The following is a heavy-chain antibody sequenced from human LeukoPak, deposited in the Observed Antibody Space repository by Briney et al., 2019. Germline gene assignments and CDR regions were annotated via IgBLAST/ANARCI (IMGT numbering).Heavy chain of an antibody. CDR3: ARDLGSGYDFDY. J-gene: IGHJ4*02. V-gene: IGHV3-21*01. Sequence: GGSLRLSCAASGFTFSSYSMNWVRQAPGKGLEWVSSISSSSSYIYYADSVKGRFTISRDNAKNSLYLQMNSLRAEDTAVYYCARDLGSGYDFDYWGQGTLVTASS. CDR1: GFTFSSYS. D-gene: IGHD5-12*01. CDR2: ISSSSSYI.